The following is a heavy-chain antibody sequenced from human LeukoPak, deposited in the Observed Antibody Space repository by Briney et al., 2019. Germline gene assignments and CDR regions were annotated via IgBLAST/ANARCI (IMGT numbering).Heavy chain of an antibody. CDR1: GYTFTGYY. J-gene: IGHJ6*03. V-gene: IGHV1-2*02. Sequence: GASVKVSCKASGYTFTGYYMHWVRQAPGQGLEWMGWINPNSGGTNYAQKFQGRVTMTRDTSISTAYMELSRLRSDDTAVYYCNVVVSAAMPYYMDVWGKGTTVTVSS. CDR3: NVVVSAAMPYYMDV. D-gene: IGHD2-2*01. CDR2: INPNSGGT.